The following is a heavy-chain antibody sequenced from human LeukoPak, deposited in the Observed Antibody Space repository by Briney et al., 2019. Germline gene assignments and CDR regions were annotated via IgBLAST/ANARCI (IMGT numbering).Heavy chain of an antibody. Sequence: GASVKVSCEASGYTFTSYGISWVRQAPGQGLEWMGWISAYNGNTNYAQKLQGRVTMTTDTSTSTAYMELRSLRSDDTAVYYCARGDYYYDRHWFDPWGQGTLVTVSS. V-gene: IGHV1-18*01. CDR3: ARGDYYYDRHWFDP. J-gene: IGHJ5*02. CDR1: GYTFTSYG. D-gene: IGHD3-22*01. CDR2: ISAYNGNT.